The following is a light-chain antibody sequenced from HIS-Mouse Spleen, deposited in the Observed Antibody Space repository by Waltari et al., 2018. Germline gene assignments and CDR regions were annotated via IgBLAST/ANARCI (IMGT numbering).Light chain of an antibody. J-gene: IGLJ3*02. CDR3: YSTDSSGNRV. V-gene: IGLV3-10*01. CDR1: ALPKKY. CDR2: EDS. Sequence: SYELTQPPSVSVSPGQTARITCSGDALPKKYAYWYQQKSGQAPVLVIYEDSKRPSGIPGRFSGSSPGTMATLTISGAQVEDEADYYCYSTDSSGNRVFGGGTKLTVL.